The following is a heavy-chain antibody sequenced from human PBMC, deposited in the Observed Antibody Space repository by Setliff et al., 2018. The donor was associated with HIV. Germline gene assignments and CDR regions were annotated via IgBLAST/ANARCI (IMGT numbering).Heavy chain of an antibody. CDR2: INGGNGIT. J-gene: IGHJ4*02. Sequence: ASVKVSCKASGYTFTTYPMHWVRQAPGQRLAWMGWINGGNGITKYSQTFQGRVTITRDTSASTAYMELSSLRSDDTAVYYCARSAYCSGGSCYSGAFDYWGQGTLVTVSS. CDR1: GYTFTTYP. CDR3: ARSAYCSGGSCYSGAFDY. D-gene: IGHD2-15*01. V-gene: IGHV1-3*01.